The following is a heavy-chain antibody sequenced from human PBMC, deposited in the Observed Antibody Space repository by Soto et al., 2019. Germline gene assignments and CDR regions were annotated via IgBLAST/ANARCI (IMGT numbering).Heavy chain of an antibody. D-gene: IGHD6-13*01. Sequence: EVQLLESGGGLVQPGGSLRLSCVASGFTFSSYAMSWVLQAPGKGPEWVSAMSGSGDNTYYADSVKGRFTISRDNSKNALYLQMNSLRAEDMAVYYCANNPRPAAGTNYFDYWGQGTLVTVSS. V-gene: IGHV3-23*01. CDR2: MSGSGDNT. CDR3: ANNPRPAAGTNYFDY. J-gene: IGHJ4*02. CDR1: GFTFSSYA.